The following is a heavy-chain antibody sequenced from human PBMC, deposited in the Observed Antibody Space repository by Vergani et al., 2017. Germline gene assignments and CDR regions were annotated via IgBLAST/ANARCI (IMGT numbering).Heavy chain of an antibody. Sequence: QVQLVQSGAEVKKPGASVKVSCKVSGYTLTELSMHWVRQAPGKGLDWMGGFDPEDGETIYAQKFQGRVTMTEDTATESAYMELSSLRSEDSAVYYCATRVFDYPKNFDYWGQGTLVTVSS. CDR1: GYTLTELS. CDR2: FDPEDGET. D-gene: IGHD3-10*02. J-gene: IGHJ4*02. CDR3: ATRVFDYPKNFDY. V-gene: IGHV1-24*01.